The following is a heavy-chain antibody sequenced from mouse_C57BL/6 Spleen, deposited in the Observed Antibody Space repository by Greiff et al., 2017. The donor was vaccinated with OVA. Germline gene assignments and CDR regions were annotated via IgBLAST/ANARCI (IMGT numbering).Heavy chain of an antibody. D-gene: IGHD1-1*01. CDR3: ASDYYGSSSYWYFDV. J-gene: IGHJ1*03. V-gene: IGHV2-2*01. CDR2: IWSGGST. CDR1: GFSLTSYG. Sequence: VQLVESGPGLVQPSQSLSITCTVSGFSLTSYGVHWVRQSPGKGLEWLGVIWSGGSTDYNAAFISRLSISKDNSKSQVFFKMNSLQADDTAIYYCASDYYGSSSYWYFDVWGTGTTVTVSS.